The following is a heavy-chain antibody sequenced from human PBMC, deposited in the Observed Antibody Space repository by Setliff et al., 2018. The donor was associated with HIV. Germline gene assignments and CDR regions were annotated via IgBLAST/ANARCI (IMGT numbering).Heavy chain of an antibody. D-gene: IGHD6-19*01. CDR2: IYTSGST. V-gene: IGHV4-61*09. CDR1: GGSISSGSYY. Sequence: PSETLSLTCTVSGGSISSGSYYWSWIRQPAGKGLEWIGHIYTSGSTNYNPSLKSRVTISLDTSKNQFSLKLSSVAAAGTAVYYCARTSIRSGWGRNNWFDPWGQGTLVTVSS. J-gene: IGHJ5*02. CDR3: ARTSIRSGWGRNNWFDP.